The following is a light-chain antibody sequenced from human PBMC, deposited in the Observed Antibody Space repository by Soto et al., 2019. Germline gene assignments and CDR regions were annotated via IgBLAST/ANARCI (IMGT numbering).Light chain of an antibody. CDR3: QQRGT. Sequence: DIVMTQSPDSLAVSLGERATINCKSSQSVLISSSNNNYLGWYQQQPGQPPKLLISWASTRESGVPDRFSGSGSGTDFTLTNSSLQAEDVAVYHLQQRGTFGQGNKLEIK. CDR2: WAS. J-gene: IGKJ2*01. CDR1: QSVLISSSNNNY. V-gene: IGKV4-1*01.